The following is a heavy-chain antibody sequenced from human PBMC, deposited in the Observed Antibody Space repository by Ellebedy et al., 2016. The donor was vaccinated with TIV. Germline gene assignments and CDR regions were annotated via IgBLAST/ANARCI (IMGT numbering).Heavy chain of an antibody. CDR3: ARDWDSPGDYYMDV. CDR2: IKGDGSKK. V-gene: IGHV3-7*01. Sequence: GGSLRLXXAASGFTFSTYWMFWVRQAPGKGLEWVANIKGDGSKKNHVDSVRGRFTISRDNAKNTLYLQMNSLRAEDTAVYYCARDWDSPGDYYMDVWGKGTTVTVSS. CDR1: GFTFSTYW. D-gene: IGHD1-26*01. J-gene: IGHJ6*03.